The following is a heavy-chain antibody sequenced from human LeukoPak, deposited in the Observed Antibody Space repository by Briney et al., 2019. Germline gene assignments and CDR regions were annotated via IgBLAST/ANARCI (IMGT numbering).Heavy chain of an antibody. CDR1: GFTFSSYE. Sequence: GGSLRLSCAASGFTFSSYEMNWVRQAPGKGLEWVSYISSSGSTIYYADSVKGRFTISRDNAKNSLYLQLNSLRAEDTAVYYCARGVDIVATVFDYWGQGTLVTVSS. V-gene: IGHV3-48*03. J-gene: IGHJ4*02. CDR2: ISSSGSTI. D-gene: IGHD5-12*01. CDR3: ARGVDIVATVFDY.